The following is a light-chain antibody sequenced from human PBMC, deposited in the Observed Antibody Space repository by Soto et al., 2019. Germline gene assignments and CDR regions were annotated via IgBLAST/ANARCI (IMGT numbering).Light chain of an antibody. CDR2: GAS. V-gene: IGKV3-20*01. CDR3: HQYSSSRRT. J-gene: IGKJ1*01. CDR1: QSVSSNF. Sequence: PGERVTLSCRASQSVSSNFLAWYQQKPGQAPRLLIYGASNRAAGIPDRFSGSGSGTDFTLTISRLEPEDFAVYYCHQYSSSRRTFXQGTKVDIK.